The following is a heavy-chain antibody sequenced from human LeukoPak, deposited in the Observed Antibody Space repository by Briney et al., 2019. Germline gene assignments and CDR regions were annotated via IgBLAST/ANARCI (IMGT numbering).Heavy chain of an antibody. CDR1: GFTFSSYW. D-gene: IGHD3-22*01. CDR2: INSDGSST. Sequence: GGSLRLSCAASGFTFSSYWMHWVRQAPGKGLVWVSRINSDGSSTSYADSVKGRFTISRGNAKNTLYLQMNSLRADDTAVYYCARVYDSSGYNDYWGQGTLVTVSS. CDR3: ARVYDSSGYNDY. J-gene: IGHJ4*02. V-gene: IGHV3-74*01.